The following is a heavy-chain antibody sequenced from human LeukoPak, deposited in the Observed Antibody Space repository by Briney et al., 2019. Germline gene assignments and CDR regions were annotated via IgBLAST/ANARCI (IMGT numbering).Heavy chain of an antibody. D-gene: IGHD4-17*01. CDR3: ARHVATVTTWDLYYFDY. V-gene: IGHV4-39*01. CDR2: IYYSGST. CDR1: GGSISSSSYY. J-gene: IGHJ4*02. Sequence: PSETLSLTCTVSGGSISSSSYYWGWIRQPPGKGLEWFGSIYYSGSTYYNPSLKSRVTISVDTSKNQFSLKLSSVTAADTAVYYCARHVATVTTWDLYYFDYWGQGTLVTVSS.